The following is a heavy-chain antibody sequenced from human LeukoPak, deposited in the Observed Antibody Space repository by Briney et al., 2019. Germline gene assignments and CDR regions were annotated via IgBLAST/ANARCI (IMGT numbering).Heavy chain of an antibody. CDR2: INPNSGGT. J-gene: IGHJ5*02. Sequence: ASVKVSCKASGYTFANYGFSWVRQAPGQGLEWMGRINPNSGGTNYAQKFQGRVTMTRDTSISTAYMELSRLRSDDTAVYYCARVAAAGPGRSGFDPWGQGTLVTVSS. D-gene: IGHD6-13*01. CDR1: GYTFANYG. CDR3: ARVAAAGPGRSGFDP. V-gene: IGHV1-2*06.